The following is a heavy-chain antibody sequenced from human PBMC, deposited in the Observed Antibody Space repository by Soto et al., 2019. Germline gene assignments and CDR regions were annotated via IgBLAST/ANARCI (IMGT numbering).Heavy chain of an antibody. CDR3: VRDRYYNMDV. CDR2: IKSDGRST. Sequence: EVQLVESGGALVQPGGSLRLSCVASGFSFSSTWMHWVRQAPGKGLVWVSRIKSDGRSTTYADSVKGRFTISRDNAKNTLYLQMNSLTAEDTAVYYCVRDRYYNMDVWGQGTTVTVSS. CDR1: GFSFSSTW. V-gene: IGHV3-74*01. J-gene: IGHJ6*02.